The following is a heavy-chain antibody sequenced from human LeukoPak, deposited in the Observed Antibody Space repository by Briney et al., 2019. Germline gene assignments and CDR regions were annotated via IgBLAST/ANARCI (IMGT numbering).Heavy chain of an antibody. CDR2: IYRSGST. J-gene: IGHJ4*02. CDR3: ARGGRSSSWSLDY. Sequence: SETLSLTCAVSGGSISSGGYSWSWIRQPPGKGLEWIGYIYRSGSTYYNPSLKSRVTISVDRSKNQFSLKLSSVTAADTAVYYCARGGRSSSWSLDYWGQGTLVTVSS. CDR1: GGSISSGGYS. D-gene: IGHD6-13*01. V-gene: IGHV4-30-2*01.